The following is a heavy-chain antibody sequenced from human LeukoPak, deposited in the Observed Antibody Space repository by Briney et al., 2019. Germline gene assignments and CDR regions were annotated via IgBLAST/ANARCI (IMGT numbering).Heavy chain of an antibody. CDR2: IYYSGST. Sequence: SETLSLTCTVSGGSISSYYWSWIRQPPGKGLEWIGYIYYSGSTNYNPSLKSRVTISVDTSKNQFSLKLSSVTAADTAVYYCARAQGIVGAPYYFDYWGQGTLVTVSS. CDR3: ARAQGIVGAPYYFDY. J-gene: IGHJ4*02. V-gene: IGHV4-59*01. CDR1: GGSISSYY. D-gene: IGHD1-26*01.